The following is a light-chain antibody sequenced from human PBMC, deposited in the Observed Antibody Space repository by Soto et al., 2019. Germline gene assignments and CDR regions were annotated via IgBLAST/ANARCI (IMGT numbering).Light chain of an antibody. V-gene: IGLV2-14*01. Sequence: QSALTQPASVSGSPGQSITISCTGTSSYVGGYNYVSWYQQHPGKAPKLMIYEVSNRPSGVSTRFSGYKSGNTASLTISGLQAEDEADYYCSSYTSSSTLVVFGGGTTLTVL. J-gene: IGLJ2*01. CDR3: SSYTSSSTLVV. CDR2: EVS. CDR1: SSYVGGYNY.